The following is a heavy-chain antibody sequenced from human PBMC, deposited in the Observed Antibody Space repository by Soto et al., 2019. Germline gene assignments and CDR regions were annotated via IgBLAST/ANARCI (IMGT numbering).Heavy chain of an antibody. Sequence: QLQLVQSGAEVREPGSSVNVSCKASGGTFSSYTVIWVRQAPGQGLEWMGGITPTLNIAKYAEKFQGRVTITADESTSTVNMHLSSLRSEDTAVYFCARGYYSGSNPSSFAYWGQGTLVAVSS. CDR2: ITPTLNIA. D-gene: IGHD1-26*01. CDR1: GGTFSSYT. J-gene: IGHJ4*02. V-gene: IGHV1-69*01. CDR3: ARGYYSGSNPSSFAY.